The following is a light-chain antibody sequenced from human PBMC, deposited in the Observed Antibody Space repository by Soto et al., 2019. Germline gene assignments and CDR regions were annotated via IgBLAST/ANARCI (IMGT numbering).Light chain of an antibody. Sequence: DVQMTQSPSSLSASVGDRVTITCRASQSISNYLNWYQQTPGEAPKLLIYTASSLQTGVPSRFSGSGSGTDFTLTISSLHPEDFATYYCQQTYSTPRTFGQGTKVDIK. CDR2: TAS. J-gene: IGKJ1*01. V-gene: IGKV1-39*01. CDR3: QQTYSTPRT. CDR1: QSISNY.